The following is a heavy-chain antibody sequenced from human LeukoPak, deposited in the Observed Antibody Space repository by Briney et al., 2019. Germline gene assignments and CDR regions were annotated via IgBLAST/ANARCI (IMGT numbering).Heavy chain of an antibody. D-gene: IGHD4-11*01. CDR2: ISSGSATT. CDR1: GFTFSTYA. CDR3: AREYSNYVRFPDY. Sequence: PGGSLRLSCEASGFTFSTYAMNWVRQAPGKGLEWVSHISSGSATTFYADSVKGRFTISRDNTRNSLSLQMNDLRAEDTAVYYCAREYSNYVRFPDYWGQGTLVTVSS. V-gene: IGHV3-48*04. J-gene: IGHJ4*02.